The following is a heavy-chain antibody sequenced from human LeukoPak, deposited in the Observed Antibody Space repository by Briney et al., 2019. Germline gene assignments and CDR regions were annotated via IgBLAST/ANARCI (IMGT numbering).Heavy chain of an antibody. J-gene: IGHJ4*02. Sequence: PGGSLRLSCAASGFTFSNYWMHWVRQAPGKGLVWVSRINSGGSITESADSVKGRFTISRDNAKNTLYLQMNSLRAEDTAVYYCARDGRIAAGETRMLDFWGQGTLVTVAS. CDR2: INSGGSIT. CDR3: ARDGRIAAGETRMLDF. CDR1: GFTFSNYW. V-gene: IGHV3-74*03. D-gene: IGHD6-13*01.